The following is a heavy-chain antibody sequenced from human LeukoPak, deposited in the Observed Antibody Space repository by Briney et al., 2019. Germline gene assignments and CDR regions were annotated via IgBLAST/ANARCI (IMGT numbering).Heavy chain of an antibody. V-gene: IGHV3-53*01. CDR2: IYSGVGP. CDR3: ARRAGAYSHPYDY. CDR1: GFTVSSNS. Sequence: GGSLRLSCTVSGFTVSSNSMSWVRQAPGKGLEWVSFIYSGVGPHYSDSVKGRFTISRDDSKNTLYLQMNSLRAEDTAVYYCARRAGAYSHPYDYWGQGTLVTVSS. J-gene: IGHJ4*02. D-gene: IGHD4/OR15-4a*01.